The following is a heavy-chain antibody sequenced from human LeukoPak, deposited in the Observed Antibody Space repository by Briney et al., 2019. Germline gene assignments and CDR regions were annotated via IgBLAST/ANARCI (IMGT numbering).Heavy chain of an antibody. Sequence: SETLSLTCDVSGYSISSGYYWGWIRQPPGKGLEWIGSIYHRGSSYYNPSLKSRVTISMDRSKNQFSLQLKSLTAADTAVYYRATWNNGYNFNYWGQGTLVTVSS. CDR1: GYSISSGYY. V-gene: IGHV4-38-2*01. CDR3: ATWNNGYNFNY. CDR2: IYHRGSS. J-gene: IGHJ4*02. D-gene: IGHD5-24*01.